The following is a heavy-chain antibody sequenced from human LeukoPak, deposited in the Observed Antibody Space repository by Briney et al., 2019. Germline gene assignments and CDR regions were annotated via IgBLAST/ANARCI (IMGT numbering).Heavy chain of an antibody. CDR1: GDSVSSNSAT. CDR3: AGKASYFNS. D-gene: IGHD4-23*01. J-gene: IGHJ4*02. CDR2: TYYRSKWYT. Sequence: SQTLSLTCAISGDSVSSNSATWNWIRQSPSRGLEWLGRTYYRSKWYTDYAVSVQGRITVNPDTSKNQFSLQLSSVTPEDTAVYFCAGKASYFNSWGQGTLVTVSS. V-gene: IGHV6-1*01.